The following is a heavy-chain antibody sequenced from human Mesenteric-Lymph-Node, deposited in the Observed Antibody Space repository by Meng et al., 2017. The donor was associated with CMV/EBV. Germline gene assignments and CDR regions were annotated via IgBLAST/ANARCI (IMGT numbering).Heavy chain of an antibody. Sequence: GGSLRLSCAASGFTFSSYSMNWVRQAPGKGLEWVAVISYDGSNKYYADSVKGRFTISRDNSKNTLYLQMNSLRAEDTAVYYCARASIAARRVYYFDYWGQGTLVTVSS. V-gene: IGHV3-30*03. CDR2: ISYDGSNK. D-gene: IGHD6-6*01. J-gene: IGHJ4*02. CDR3: ARASIAARRVYYFDY. CDR1: GFTFSSYS.